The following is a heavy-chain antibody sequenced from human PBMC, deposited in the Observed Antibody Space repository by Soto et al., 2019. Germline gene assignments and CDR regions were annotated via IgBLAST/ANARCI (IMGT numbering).Heavy chain of an antibody. CDR3: AKGTSSWNNWFDP. D-gene: IGHD6-13*01. CDR1: GGTFSRYA. J-gene: IGHJ5*02. Sequence: QVQLVQSGAEVKKPGSSVKVSCKASGGTFSRYAISWVRQAPGQGLEWMGGFIPAFDTANYAQKFQGRVTITADESTRTVYMELSGLRSEDTAMYYCAKGTSSWNNWFDPWVQGTLVTVSS. V-gene: IGHV1-69*01. CDR2: FIPAFDTA.